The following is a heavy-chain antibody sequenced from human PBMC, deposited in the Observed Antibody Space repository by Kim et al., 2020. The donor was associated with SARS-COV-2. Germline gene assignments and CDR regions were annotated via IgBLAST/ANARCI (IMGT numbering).Heavy chain of an antibody. Sequence: SETLSLTCTVSGGSISSYYWSWIRQPPGKGLEWIGYIYYSGSTNYNPSLKSRVTISVDTSKNQFSLKLSSVTAADTAVYYCARDLEYSSGWYYYGMDVWGQLTTISVSS. CDR1: GGSISSYY. V-gene: IGHV4-59*01. D-gene: IGHD6-19*01. CDR3: ARDLEYSSGWYYYGMDV. CDR2: IYYSGST. J-gene: IGHJ6*02.